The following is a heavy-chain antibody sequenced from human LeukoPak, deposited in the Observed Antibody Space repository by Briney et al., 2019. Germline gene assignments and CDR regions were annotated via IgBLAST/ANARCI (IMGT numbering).Heavy chain of an antibody. D-gene: IGHD6-13*01. CDR1: GFTFSNYG. J-gene: IGHJ4*02. CDR2: ISHDGSNK. V-gene: IGHV3-30*03. CDR3: ASDGIAVDRGIGYFDY. Sequence: GGSLRLSCAASGFTFSNYGMHWVRQAPGKGLEWVAVISHDGSNKYYGDSVKGRFTISRDNSENTLYLQMNSLRAEDTALYYCASDGIAVDRGIGYFDYWGQGTLVTVSS.